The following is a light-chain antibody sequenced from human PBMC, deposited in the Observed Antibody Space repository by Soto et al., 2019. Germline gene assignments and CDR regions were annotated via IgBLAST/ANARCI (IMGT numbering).Light chain of an antibody. CDR1: QSISSW. J-gene: IGKJ1*01. CDR3: QQYSSYPWT. V-gene: IGKV1-5*01. Sequence: DIPMTQSPSTLSASVGDRVTITCRASQSISSWLAWYQQKPGKAPELLIYDASSLESGVPSRFSGSGSGTEFTLTISSLQPDDFATYYCQQYSSYPWTFGQGTKVEIK. CDR2: DAS.